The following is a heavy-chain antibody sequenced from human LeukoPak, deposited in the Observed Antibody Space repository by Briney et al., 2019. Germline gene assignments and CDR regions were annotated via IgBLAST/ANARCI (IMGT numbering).Heavy chain of an antibody. CDR1: GVILGDHA. D-gene: IGHD3-10*01. CDR2: IRSKGWGGTT. J-gene: IGHJ6*02. V-gene: IGHV3-49*04. CDR3: TRGPIILWIHNGIDV. Sequence: GGSLRLSCKASGVILGDHAMGWVRQAPGKGLGWVALIRSKGWGGTTEYAASVQGRVTISSDDSKDIVYLQMTSLTTADTGSYYCTRGPIILWIHNGIDVWGQGTTVTVSS.